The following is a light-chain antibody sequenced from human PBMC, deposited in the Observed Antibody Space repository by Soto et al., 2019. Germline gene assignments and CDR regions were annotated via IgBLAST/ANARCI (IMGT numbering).Light chain of an antibody. CDR2: DAS. J-gene: IGKJ4*01. Sequence: DIQMTQSPSSLSASVGDRVTVSCRASQNIGTCLNWYQQQSGKAPEVLISDASSLQSGVPSRFSGSGSGTDFTLTINRLQPDDSATYYCQQSYNSQLPFGGGTKVEI. CDR1: QNIGTC. V-gene: IGKV1-39*01. CDR3: QQSYNSQLP.